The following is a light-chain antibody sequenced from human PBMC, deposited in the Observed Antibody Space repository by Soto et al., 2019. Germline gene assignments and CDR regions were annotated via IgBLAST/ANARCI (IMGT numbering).Light chain of an antibody. CDR2: AAS. CDR1: QSISSY. J-gene: IGKJ2*01. Sequence: IQMTQSPSYLSASVGDRVPITCRAIQSISSYLNWYQQKPGKAPKLLIYAASSMQSGVPSRFSGSGSWTEFTLTTSSLQPADVKTYYCQQRYSTPGYTFGQGTKLEIK. V-gene: IGKV1-39*01. CDR3: QQRYSTPGYT.